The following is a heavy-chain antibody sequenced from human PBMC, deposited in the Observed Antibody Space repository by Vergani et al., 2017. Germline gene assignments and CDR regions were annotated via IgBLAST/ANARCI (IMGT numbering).Heavy chain of an antibody. D-gene: IGHD3-22*01. Sequence: EVQLLESGGGLVQPGGSLRLSCAASGFTFSSYAMSWVRQAPGKGLEWVSAISGSGGSTYYADAVMGRFTFSRDNTKNRLYLQMNSLRAEEAAVYYCAKVGTSGGTDSSGYYVYWYFDLWGRGTLVTVSS. CDR2: ISGSGGST. CDR1: GFTFSSYA. V-gene: IGHV3-23*01. J-gene: IGHJ2*01. CDR3: AKVGTSGGTDSSGYYVYWYFDL.